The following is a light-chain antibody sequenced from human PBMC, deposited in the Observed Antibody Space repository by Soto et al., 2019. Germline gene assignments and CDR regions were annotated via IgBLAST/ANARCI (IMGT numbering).Light chain of an antibody. CDR1: SSDVGGYNF. J-gene: IGLJ1*01. CDR2: EVS. CDR3: SSYKTRSTVV. Sequence: QSVLTQPASVFGSPGQSITISCTGTSSDVGGYNFVSWYQQHPGKAPKLMIYEVSSRPSGVSNRFSGSKSGNTASLTISGLQNEEEADYYCSSYKTRSTVVFGTGTKVTV. V-gene: IGLV2-14*03.